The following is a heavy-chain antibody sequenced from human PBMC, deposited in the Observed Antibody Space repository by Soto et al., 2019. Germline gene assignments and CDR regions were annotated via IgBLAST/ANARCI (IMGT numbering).Heavy chain of an antibody. CDR1: SGSISSGDYY. CDR3: ASRATTVTTGDD. Sequence: QVQLQESGPGLVKPSQTLSLTCTVSSGSISSGDYYWSWIRQPPGKGLEWIGYIYYSGSTYYNPSLKSRVTTSVDTSKNQFSLKLSSVTAADTAVYYCASRATTVTTGDDWGQGTLVTVSS. V-gene: IGHV4-30-4*01. D-gene: IGHD4-17*01. CDR2: IYYSGST. J-gene: IGHJ4*02.